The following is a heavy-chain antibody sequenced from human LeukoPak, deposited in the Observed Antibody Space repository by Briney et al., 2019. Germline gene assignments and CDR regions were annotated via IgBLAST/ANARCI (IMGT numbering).Heavy chain of an antibody. V-gene: IGHV3-48*04. CDR1: GFTFSSYT. J-gene: IGHJ4*02. CDR3: ARGIGSSTWPLAL. Sequence: GGSLRLSCAASGFTFSSYTMNWVRQAPGKGLEWVSYISSSGSTRYYADSVKGRFTISRDNAKNSLYLQLNSLRAEDTAVYYCARGIGSSTWPLALWGQGTLVTVSS. CDR2: ISSSGSTR. D-gene: IGHD6-13*01.